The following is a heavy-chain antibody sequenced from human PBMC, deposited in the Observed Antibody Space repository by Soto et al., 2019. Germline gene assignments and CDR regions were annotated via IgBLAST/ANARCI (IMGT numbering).Heavy chain of an antibody. Sequence: NPSETLSLTCTVSGGSICSYHWSWVRQPPGKGLEWIASVYYTGTTNYNPSLGSRVTISIDAPENQISLKLTSVTAADTAFYYCERDKVLTGMLDFWGQGTPVTVAS. J-gene: IGHJ4*02. V-gene: IGHV4-59*01. CDR1: GGSICSYH. CDR3: ERDKVLTGMLDF. CDR2: VYYTGTT. D-gene: IGHD3-16*01.